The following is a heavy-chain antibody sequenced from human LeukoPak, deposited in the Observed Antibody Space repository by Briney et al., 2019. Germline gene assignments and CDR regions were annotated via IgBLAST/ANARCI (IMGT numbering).Heavy chain of an antibody. Sequence: PGASVKVSCKTSGYTFTNYDINWVRQAPGQGLEWMGGIIPIFGTANYAQKFQGRVTITADESTSTAYMELSSLRSEDTAVYYCARIRLGYCSSTSCPSGAHYYYYGMDVWGQGTTVTVSS. V-gene: IGHV1-69*13. D-gene: IGHD2-2*01. J-gene: IGHJ6*02. CDR2: IIPIFGTA. CDR1: GYTFTNYD. CDR3: ARIRLGYCSSTSCPSGAHYYYYGMDV.